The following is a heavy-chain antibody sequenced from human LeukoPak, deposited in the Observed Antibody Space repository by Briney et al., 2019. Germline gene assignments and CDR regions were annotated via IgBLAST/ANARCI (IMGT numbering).Heavy chain of an antibody. D-gene: IGHD6-13*01. CDR1: GGTFSSYA. CDR3: ARSRRVGYYYED. CDR2: IIPILGIA. J-gene: IGHJ4*02. Sequence: SVKVPCRASGGTFSSYAISWVRQAPGQGLEWMGRIIPILGIANYAQKFQGRVTITADKSTSTAYMELSSLRSEDTAVYYCARSRRVGYYYEDWGQGTLVTVSS. V-gene: IGHV1-69*04.